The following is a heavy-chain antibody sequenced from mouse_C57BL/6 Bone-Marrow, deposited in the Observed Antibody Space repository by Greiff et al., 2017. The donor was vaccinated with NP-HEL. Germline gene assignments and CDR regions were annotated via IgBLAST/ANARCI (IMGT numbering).Heavy chain of an antibody. Sequence: EVMLVESGGGLVQPGGSLSLSCAASGFTFTDYYMSWVRQPPGKALEWLGFIRNKANGYTTEYSASVKGRFTISRDNSQSILYLQMNALRAEDSATYYCARYDGYLLYAMDYWGQGTSVTVSS. CDR2: IRNKANGYTT. CDR1: GFTFTDYY. D-gene: IGHD2-3*01. CDR3: ARYDGYLLYAMDY. V-gene: IGHV7-3*01. J-gene: IGHJ4*01.